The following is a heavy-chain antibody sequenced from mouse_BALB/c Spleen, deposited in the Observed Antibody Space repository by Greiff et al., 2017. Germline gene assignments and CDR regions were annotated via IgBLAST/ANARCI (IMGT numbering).Heavy chain of an antibody. J-gene: IGHJ3*01. Sequence: VQRVESGAELVKPGASVKLSCKASGYTFTSYWMHWVKQRPGQGLEWIGEIDPSDSYTNYNQKFKGKATLTVDKSSSTAYMQLSSLTSEDSAVYYCARYGNYGFAYWGQGTLVTVSA. V-gene: IGHV1-69*02. CDR2: IDPSDSYT. CDR3: ARYGNYGFAY. CDR1: GYTFTSYW. D-gene: IGHD2-1*01.